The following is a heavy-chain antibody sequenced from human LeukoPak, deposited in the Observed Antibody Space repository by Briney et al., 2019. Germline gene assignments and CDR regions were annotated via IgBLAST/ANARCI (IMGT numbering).Heavy chain of an antibody. V-gene: IGHV3-30*18. J-gene: IGHJ6*02. CDR3: AKESTTYYYYGMHV. Sequence: GGSLRLSCAASGFTFSNYAMHWVRQAPGKGLEWVAVISYDGTNKYYPDSVKGRFTISRDNSYNTLYLQVDSLTAEDTAVYYCAKESTTYYYYGMHVWAKGPRSPSP. CDR1: GFTFSNYA. CDR2: ISYDGTNK. D-gene: IGHD2/OR15-2a*01.